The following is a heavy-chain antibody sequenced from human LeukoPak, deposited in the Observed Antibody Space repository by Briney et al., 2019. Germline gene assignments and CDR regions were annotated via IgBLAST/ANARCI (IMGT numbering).Heavy chain of an antibody. V-gene: IGHV3-30*14. D-gene: IGHD6-6*01. CDR1: GFTFSSYA. Sequence: PGRSLRLSCAASGFTFSSYAMHWVRQAPGKGLEWVAVISYDGSNKYYADSVKGRFTISRDNSKNTLYLQMNSLRAEDTAVYYCGRHISSLYNYYGMDVWGQGTTVTVSS. CDR3: GRHISSLYNYYGMDV. CDR2: ISYDGSNK. J-gene: IGHJ6*02.